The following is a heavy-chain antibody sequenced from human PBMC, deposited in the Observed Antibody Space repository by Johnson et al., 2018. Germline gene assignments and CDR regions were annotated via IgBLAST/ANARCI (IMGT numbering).Heavy chain of an antibody. Sequence: EVQLVETGGGLVQPGGSLRLSCAASGFTVSSNYMSWVRQAPGKGLEWVSVIYSGGSTYYADSVKGRFTISRDNSKKTLYLQMNSLRAEDTAVYYWARDCWYSRSSGDYYYYYMDVWGKGTTVTVSS. J-gene: IGHJ6*03. V-gene: IGHV3-66*02. CDR3: ARDCWYSRSSGDYYYYYMDV. D-gene: IGHD6-6*01. CDR2: IYSGGST. CDR1: GFTVSSNY.